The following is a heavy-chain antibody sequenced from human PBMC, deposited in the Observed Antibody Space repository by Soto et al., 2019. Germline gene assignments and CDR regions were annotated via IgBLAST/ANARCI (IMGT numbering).Heavy chain of an antibody. CDR1: GFTFSSYA. D-gene: IGHD3-3*01. Sequence: SLRLSCAASGFTFSSYAMSWVRQAPGKGLEWVSAISGSGGSTYYADSVKGRFTISRDNSKNTLYLQMNSLRAEDTAVYYCAKDRVTIFGVVRYGMDVWGQGTTVTVSS. CDR2: ISGSGGST. J-gene: IGHJ6*02. V-gene: IGHV3-23*01. CDR3: AKDRVTIFGVVRYGMDV.